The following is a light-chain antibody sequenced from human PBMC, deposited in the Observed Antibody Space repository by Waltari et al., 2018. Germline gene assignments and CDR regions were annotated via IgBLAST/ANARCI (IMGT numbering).Light chain of an antibody. CDR3: ATWDDSLNGVV. J-gene: IGLJ2*01. CDR1: RSNIGSKT. Sequence: QSVLTQPPSASGTPGQGVAISCSGSRSNIGSKTVNWYQQLPGTAPKVLIQSNNQRPSGVPDRFSGSKSGTSASLAVSGLQSEDEGDYYCATWDDSLNGVVFGGGTKLTVL. V-gene: IGLV1-44*01. CDR2: SNN.